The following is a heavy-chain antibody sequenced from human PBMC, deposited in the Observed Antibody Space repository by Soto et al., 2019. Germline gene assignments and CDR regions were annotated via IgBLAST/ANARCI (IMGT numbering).Heavy chain of an antibody. CDR2: ISDDGSRA. J-gene: IGHJ4*02. Sequence: EVQLVESGGDLVQPGGSLRLSCTASGFTFSMYWMHWVRQVPGKGPEWDPRISDDGSRADYADSVKGRFTISRDNAKNTLYLEMHVLRADDTAVYYCTRGPRPSSVGTGAFWGQGTPVTVSS. CDR3: TRGPRPSSVGTGAF. D-gene: IGHD3-10*01. V-gene: IGHV3-74*01. CDR1: GFTFSMYW.